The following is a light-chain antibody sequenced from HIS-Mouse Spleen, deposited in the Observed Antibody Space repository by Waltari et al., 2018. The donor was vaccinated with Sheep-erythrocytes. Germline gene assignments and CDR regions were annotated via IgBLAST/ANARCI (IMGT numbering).Light chain of an antibody. CDR3: CSYAGSYNHV. CDR1: RSYVGGYYY. Sequence: QSALTQPRSVSGSPGQSVTISCNGTRSYVGGYYYVSWYQQHPGKAPKLMIYDVSKRPSGVPDRFSGSKSGNTASLTISGLQAEDEADYYCCSYAGSYNHVFATGTKVTVL. V-gene: IGLV2-11*01. CDR2: DVS. J-gene: IGLJ1*01.